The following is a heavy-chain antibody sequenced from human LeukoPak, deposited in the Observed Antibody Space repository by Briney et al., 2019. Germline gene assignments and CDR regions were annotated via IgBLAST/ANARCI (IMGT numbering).Heavy chain of an antibody. CDR3: AKDGPDWGSYFDC. CDR2: ITGSGGTT. D-gene: IGHD7-27*01. CDR1: GFTFSNYV. J-gene: IGHJ4*02. Sequence: GGSRRLSCAASGFTFSNYVMNWVRQAPGKGLEWVSSITGSGGTTNYADSVKGRFTISRDNSKNTLYLQMNSLRAEDTAIYYCAKDGPDWGSYFDCWGQGTLVTVSS. V-gene: IGHV3-23*01.